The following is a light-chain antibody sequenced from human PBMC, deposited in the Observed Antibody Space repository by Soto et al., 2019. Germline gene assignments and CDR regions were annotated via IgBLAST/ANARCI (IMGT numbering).Light chain of an antibody. CDR2: DVS. V-gene: IGLV2-14*01. Sequence: QSLLTQPASVSGSPGQSITSSCTGTSSDVGGYNYVSWYQQHPGKAPKLMIYDVSNRPSGGSNRFSGSKSGNTASLTISGLQAEDEADYYCSSYTSSSTYVFGTGTKVTVL. CDR3: SSYTSSSTYV. CDR1: SSDVGGYNY. J-gene: IGLJ1*01.